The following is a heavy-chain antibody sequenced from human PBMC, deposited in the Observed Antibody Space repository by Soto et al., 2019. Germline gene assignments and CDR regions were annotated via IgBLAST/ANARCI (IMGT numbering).Heavy chain of an antibody. CDR1: GFTCSSYG. CDR3: ATGTHSSGLYY. J-gene: IGHJ4*02. CDR2: ISYDGSNK. V-gene: IGHV3-30*03. Sequence: QVQLVESGGGVVQPGRSLRLSCAASGFTCSSYGMHWVRQAPGKGLEWVAVISYDGSNKYYADSVKGRFTISRDNSKNTLYLQMNSLRAEDTAVYYCATGTHSSGLYYWGQGTLVTVSS. D-gene: IGHD6-19*01.